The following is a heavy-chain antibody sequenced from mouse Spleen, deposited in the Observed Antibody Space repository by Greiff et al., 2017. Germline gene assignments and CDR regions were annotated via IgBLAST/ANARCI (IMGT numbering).Heavy chain of an antibody. J-gene: IGHJ4*01. D-gene: IGHD4-1*01. Sequence: VKLQESGAELVRPGASVTLSCKASGYTFTDYEMHWVKQTPVHGLEWIGAIDPETGGTAYNQKFKGKAILTADKSSSTAYMELRSLTSEDSAVYYCTRGWDHYAMDYWGQGTSVTVSS. CDR3: TRGWDHYAMDY. CDR1: GYTFTDYE. CDR2: IDPETGGT. V-gene: IGHV1-15*01.